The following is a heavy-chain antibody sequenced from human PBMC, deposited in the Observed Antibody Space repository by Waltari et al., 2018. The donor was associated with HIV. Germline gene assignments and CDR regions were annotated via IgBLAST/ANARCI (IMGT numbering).Heavy chain of an antibody. Sequence: QVQLQQWGAGLLKPSETLSLTCAVYGGSFSGYYWSWIRQPPGKGLEWIGEINHSGSTNYNPSLKSRVTISVDTSKNQFSLKLSSVTAADTAVYYCARGWYPPHWGQGTLVTVSS. D-gene: IGHD2-15*01. CDR3: ARGWYPPH. CDR2: INHSGST. CDR1: GGSFSGYY. J-gene: IGHJ4*02. V-gene: IGHV4-34*01.